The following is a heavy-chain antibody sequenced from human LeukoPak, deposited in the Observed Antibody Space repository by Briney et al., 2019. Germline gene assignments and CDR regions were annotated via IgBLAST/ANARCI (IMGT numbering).Heavy chain of an antibody. CDR2: IIPILGIA. CDR3: ARDPTLTAIQRRHFDL. CDR1: RTTFSSYS. J-gene: IGHJ2*01. V-gene: IGHV1-69*04. Sequence: SVKVSCKTSRTTFSSYSISWVRQAPGQGLEWMGRIIPILGIANYAQKYQGRVTITADKSTNTAYMELSSLESEDTAVYYCARDPTLTAIQRRHFDLWGRGTLVTVSA. D-gene: IGHD3-3*01.